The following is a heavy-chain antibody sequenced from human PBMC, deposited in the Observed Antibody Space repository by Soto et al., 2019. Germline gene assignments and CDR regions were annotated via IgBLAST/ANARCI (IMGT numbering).Heavy chain of an antibody. J-gene: IGHJ4*02. D-gene: IGHD5-18*01. CDR3: ANRLRTNGYDY. V-gene: IGHV3-23*01. CDR2: ISGSGAST. Sequence: GGSLRLSCAASGFTFGSYVMSWVRQAPGKGLEWVSAISGSGASTYYADAVRGRFSISRDNSKNTLFLQMHSLRVEDTAVYYCANRLRTNGYDYWGQGTQVTVSS. CDR1: GFTFGSYV.